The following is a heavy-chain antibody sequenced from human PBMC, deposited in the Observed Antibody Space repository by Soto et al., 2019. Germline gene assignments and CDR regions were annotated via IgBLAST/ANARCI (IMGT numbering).Heavy chain of an antibody. CDR1: GFPLCDYS. Sequence: ALRTSFAAPGFPLCDYSLPWGREAPGKGLGWVSGFSWNSGSIGYADSVKGRFTISRDIAKNSLYLQMNSLRAEDRALYDCAKDSNAGYDCWSGYYVWGQGTLVTVSS. CDR2: FSWNSGSI. V-gene: IGHV3-9*01. D-gene: IGHD3-3*01. J-gene: IGHJ4*02. CDR3: AKDSNAGYDCWSGYYV.